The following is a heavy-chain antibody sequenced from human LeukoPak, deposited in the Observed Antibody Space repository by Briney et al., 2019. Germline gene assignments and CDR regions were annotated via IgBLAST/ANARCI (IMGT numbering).Heavy chain of an antibody. CDR3: ARGPAGYCSSTSCSQWRGARYYYYGMDV. CDR2: INHSGST. D-gene: IGHD2-2*03. J-gene: IGHJ6*02. Sequence: PSETMSLTCAVYGGSFSGYYWSWIRQPPGEGLEWIGEINHSGSTHYNPSLKSRVTISVDTSKNQFSLKLSSVTAADTAVYYCARGPAGYCSSTSCSQWRGARYYYYGMDVWGQGTTVTVSS. CDR1: GGSFSGYY. V-gene: IGHV4-34*01.